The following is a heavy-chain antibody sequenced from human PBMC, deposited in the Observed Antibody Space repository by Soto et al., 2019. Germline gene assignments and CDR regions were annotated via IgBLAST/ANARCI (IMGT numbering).Heavy chain of an antibody. J-gene: IGHJ5*02. V-gene: IGHV4-34*01. CDR1: GGSFSGYY. Sequence: SETLSLTCAVYGGSFSGYYWSWIRQPPGKGLEWIGEINHSGSTNYNPSLRSRVTISVDTSKNQFSLKLSSVTAADTAVYYCARAYRSHEVVVAARRISFDPWGQGTMVTVSS. D-gene: IGHD2-15*01. CDR2: INHSGST. CDR3: ARAYRSHEVVVAARRISFDP.